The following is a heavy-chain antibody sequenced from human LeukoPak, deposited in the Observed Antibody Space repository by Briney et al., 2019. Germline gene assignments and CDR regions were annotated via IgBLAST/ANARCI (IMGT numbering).Heavy chain of an antibody. V-gene: IGHV3-30*19. D-gene: IGHD3-22*01. CDR1: GFTCSSFG. Sequence: PGGSLRLSCAASGFTCSSFGMHWVRQAPGKGLAWVAVISYDGSNKYYADSVKGRFTISRDNSKNTLYLQMNSLRAEDTAVYYCARDTHYYYDSSGSPFDYWGQGTLVTVSS. CDR3: ARDTHYYYDSSGSPFDY. CDR2: ISYDGSNK. J-gene: IGHJ4*02.